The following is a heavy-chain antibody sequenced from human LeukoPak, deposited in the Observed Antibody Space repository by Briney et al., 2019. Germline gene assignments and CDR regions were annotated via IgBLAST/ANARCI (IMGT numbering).Heavy chain of an antibody. J-gene: IGHJ4*02. CDR3: ASSGSYRFDY. V-gene: IGHV3-7*03. Sequence: GGSLRLSCAASGFTFSTYWMSWVRQAPGKGLEWVAVIKQDGTEKYYVDSVKGRFTISRDNAKNSLYLQMNSLTAEDTAVYYCASSGSYRFDYWGQGTLVTVSS. CDR2: IKQDGTEK. D-gene: IGHD1-26*01. CDR1: GFTFSTYW.